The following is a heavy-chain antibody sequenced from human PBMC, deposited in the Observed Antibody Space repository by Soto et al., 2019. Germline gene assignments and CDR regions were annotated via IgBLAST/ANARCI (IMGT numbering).Heavy chain of an antibody. Sequence: QVQLQQWGAGLLKPSETLSLTCAVYGGSVSGYYWSWIRQPPGKGLEWIGQINHSGSTNYNPSLKSRVTLSVDMSKNQFSLKLSSVIAADTAVYYCARRRVPVGNSGYIDYWGQGTLVTVSS. V-gene: IGHV4-34*01. CDR2: INHSGST. CDR3: ARRRVPVGNSGYIDY. CDR1: GGSVSGYY. J-gene: IGHJ4*02. D-gene: IGHD1-26*01.